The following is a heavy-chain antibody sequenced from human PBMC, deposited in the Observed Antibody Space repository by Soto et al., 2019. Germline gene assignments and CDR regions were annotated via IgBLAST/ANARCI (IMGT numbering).Heavy chain of an antibody. D-gene: IGHD5-18*01. CDR3: ARVFVETSMNDGLDV. CDR1: GFTFSSFA. CDR2: VSYDGNTQ. V-gene: IGHV3-30-3*01. J-gene: IGHJ6*02. Sequence: GGSLRLSCAASGFTFSSFAMHWVRQAPGKGLDWVTVVSYDGNTQYYADSVKGRFTISRDNSKNTLYLQMSSLRADDTAVYYSARVFVETSMNDGLDVGSLWTAVTVAS.